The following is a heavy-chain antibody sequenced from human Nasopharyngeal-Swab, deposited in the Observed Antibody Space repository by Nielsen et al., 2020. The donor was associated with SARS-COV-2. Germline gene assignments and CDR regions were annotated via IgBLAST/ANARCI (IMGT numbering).Heavy chain of an antibody. J-gene: IGHJ3*02. V-gene: IGHV3-9*01. Sequence: GGSLRLSCAASGFTFDDYAMHWVRQAPGKGLEWVPGISWNSGSIGYADSVKGRFTISRDNAKNPLYLQMNSLRAEDTALYYCAKMPYSYDFWSGEDAFDIWGQGTMVTVSS. CDR2: ISWNSGSI. D-gene: IGHD3-3*01. CDR1: GFTFDDYA. CDR3: AKMPYSYDFWSGEDAFDI.